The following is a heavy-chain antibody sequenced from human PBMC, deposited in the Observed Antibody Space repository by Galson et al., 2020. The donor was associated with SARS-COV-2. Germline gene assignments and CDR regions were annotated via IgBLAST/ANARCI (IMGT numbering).Heavy chain of an antibody. J-gene: IGHJ3*02. D-gene: IGHD6-13*01. V-gene: IGHV1-69*06. Sequence: KISCKASGGTFSSYTITWVRQAPGQGLEWMGGIIPIFGTSDYAQKFQGRVTITADKSTSTAYMELSSLRSEDTAVYYCARKVSSADDAFDIWGQGTMVTVSS. CDR1: GGTFSSYT. CDR2: IIPIFGTS. CDR3: ARKVSSADDAFDI.